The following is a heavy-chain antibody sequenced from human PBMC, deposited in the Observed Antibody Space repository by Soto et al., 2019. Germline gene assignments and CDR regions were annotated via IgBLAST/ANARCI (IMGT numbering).Heavy chain of an antibody. Sequence: QVQLQESGPGLVKPSETLSLACSVSGDSITHNYWSWIRQPPGKGLEWIAYISHSARINYNPSLKGRGSISLNTSKNQFSLRVNSLTPADTAVYYCARTQGSGVSDYWGQGTRVTVSS. V-gene: IGHV4-59*01. CDR3: ARTQGSGVSDY. J-gene: IGHJ4*02. CDR1: GDSITHNY. CDR2: ISHSARI. D-gene: IGHD3-3*01.